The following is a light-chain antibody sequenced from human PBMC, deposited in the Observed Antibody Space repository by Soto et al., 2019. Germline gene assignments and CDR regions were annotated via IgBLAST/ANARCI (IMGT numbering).Light chain of an antibody. J-gene: IGKJ4*01. CDR2: YSS. CDR1: QSVSSY. V-gene: IGKV3-11*01. CDR3: QQSSNSPLT. Sequence: EIVLTQSPATLSLSPGERATLSCRASQSVSSYLAWYHQKPGQAPRLLISYSSNRATGIPARFSGSGSWTDFTLTISSLEPDDFAVYYCQQSSNSPLTFGGGTKVEIK.